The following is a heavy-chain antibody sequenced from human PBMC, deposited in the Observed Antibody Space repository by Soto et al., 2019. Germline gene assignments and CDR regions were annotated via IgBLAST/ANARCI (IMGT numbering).Heavy chain of an antibody. CDR1: GGTFSNYA. D-gene: IGHD5-18*01. Sequence: QVQLVQSGAEVKKPGSSVKVSCKASGGTFSNYAVSWVRQAPGQGLEWMGGIIPIFGTANYAQKFQGRVPITADEATSTAYVVLSSLRSDDTAVYDCAIERGGYSYGYPWFDPWGQGTLVTVSS. CDR2: IIPIFGTA. V-gene: IGHV1-69*12. CDR3: AIERGGYSYGYPWFDP. J-gene: IGHJ5*02.